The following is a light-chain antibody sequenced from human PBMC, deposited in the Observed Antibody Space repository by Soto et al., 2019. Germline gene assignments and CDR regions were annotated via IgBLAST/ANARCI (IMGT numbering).Light chain of an antibody. CDR1: QSLLHSNGYNY. J-gene: IGKJ5*01. CDR3: VQAPQTQIT. Sequence: DIVMTQSPLSLPVTPGEPASISCRSSQSLLHSNGYNYLDWYLQKPGQSPQLLIYLGSNRASGVHGRFSGHGSGTDVTLKISRVEAEDVGDYYCVQAPQTQITFGHGTRLHIK. V-gene: IGKV2-28*01. CDR2: LGS.